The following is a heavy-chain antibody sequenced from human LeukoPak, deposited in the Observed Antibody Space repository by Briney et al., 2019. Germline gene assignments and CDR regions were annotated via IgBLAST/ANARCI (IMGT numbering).Heavy chain of an antibody. V-gene: IGHV3-30*01. CDR3: ARDIVLKATTDEFGASDI. CDR2: ISYDGSNK. J-gene: IGHJ3*02. CDR1: GFTLSSYA. D-gene: IGHD1-26*01. Sequence: PGGSLRLSCAASGFTLSSYAMHWVRQAPGKGLEWVAVISYDGSNKYYADSVKGRFTISRDNSKNTLYLQMNSLRAEDTAVYYCARDIVLKATTDEFGASDIWGQGTMVTVSS.